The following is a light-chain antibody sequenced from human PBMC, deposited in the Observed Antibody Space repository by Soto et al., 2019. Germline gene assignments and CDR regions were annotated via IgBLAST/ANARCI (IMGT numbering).Light chain of an antibody. V-gene: IGLV2-14*01. Sequence: QSPLTQPASVSGSPGQSITISCTGTSSDVGGYNYVSWYQQHPGKAPKLMIYDVSNRPSGVSNRFSGSKSGNTASLTISGLQAEDEADYYCSSYTSNSTYVVFGGGTKLTVL. CDR1: SSDVGGYNY. CDR2: DVS. J-gene: IGLJ2*01. CDR3: SSYTSNSTYVV.